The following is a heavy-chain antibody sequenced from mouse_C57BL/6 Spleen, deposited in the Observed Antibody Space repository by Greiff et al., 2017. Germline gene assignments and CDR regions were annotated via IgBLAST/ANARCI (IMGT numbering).Heavy chain of an antibody. CDR1: GYTFTSYG. CDR3: ERGNSYCYGSSYV. D-gene: IGHD1-1*01. CDR2: IYPRSGNT. J-gene: IGHJ2*01. Sequence: QVQLKQSGAELARPGASVKLSCKASGYTFTSYGISWVKQRTGPGLEWIGEIYPRSGNTNYNEKFKGKATLTADKSSSTAYMELRSLTSEDSAVYFCERGNSYCYGSSYVWGQGATLTVSS. V-gene: IGHV1-81*01.